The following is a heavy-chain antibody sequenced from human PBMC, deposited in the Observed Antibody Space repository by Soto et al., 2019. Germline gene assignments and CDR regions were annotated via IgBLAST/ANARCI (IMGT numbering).Heavy chain of an antibody. V-gene: IGHV4-30-2*01. Sequence: SETLSLTCTVSCGSISSGNFSWSWIRQTPGKGLEWIGYIFHSGATFYNSSLKTRVTISVDRPKNQFSLKLRSVSEADTAVYYCVRVKVGDLFRFNWFFDLWGRGTLVTVSS. J-gene: IGHJ2*01. CDR2: IFHSGAT. D-gene: IGHD3-3*01. CDR1: CGSISSGNFS. CDR3: VRVKVGDLFRFNWFFDL.